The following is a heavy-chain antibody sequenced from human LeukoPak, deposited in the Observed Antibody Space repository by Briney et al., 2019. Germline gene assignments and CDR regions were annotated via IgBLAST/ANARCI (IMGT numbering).Heavy chain of an antibody. Sequence: GASVKVSCKASGGTFSSYAISWVRQAPGQGLEWMGGIIPIFGTVNYAQKFQGRVTITADKSTSTAYMELSSLRSEDTAVYYCARSEQLWLRTYFDYWGQGTLVTVSS. CDR1: GGTFSSYA. D-gene: IGHD5-18*01. CDR3: ARSEQLWLRTYFDY. J-gene: IGHJ4*02. V-gene: IGHV1-69*06. CDR2: IIPIFGTV.